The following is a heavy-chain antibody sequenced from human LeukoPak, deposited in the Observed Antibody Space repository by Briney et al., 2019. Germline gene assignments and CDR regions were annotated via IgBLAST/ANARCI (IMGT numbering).Heavy chain of an antibody. CDR2: IIPILGIA. CDR1: GGTFSSYT. CDR3: ALQYYYDSSGYYPVDY. J-gene: IGHJ4*02. Sequence: SVEVSCKASGGTFSSYTISWVRQAPGQGLEWMGRIIPILGIANYAQKFQGRVTITADKSTSAAYMELSSLRSEDTAVYYCALQYYYDSSGYYPVDYWGQGTLVTVSS. V-gene: IGHV1-69*02. D-gene: IGHD3-22*01.